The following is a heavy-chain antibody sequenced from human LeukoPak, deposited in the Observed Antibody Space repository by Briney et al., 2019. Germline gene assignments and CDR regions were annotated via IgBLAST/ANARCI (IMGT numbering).Heavy chain of an antibody. CDR1: GYTFTGYY. J-gene: IGHJ4*02. V-gene: IGHV1-46*01. Sequence: ASVKVSCKASGYTFTGYYMHWVRQAPGQGLEWMGIINPSGGSTSYAQKFQGRVTMTRDTSTSTVYMELSSLRSEDTAVYYCARDPPRYYDSSGYYYLFDYWGQGTLVTVSS. CDR3: ARDPPRYYDSSGYYYLFDY. D-gene: IGHD3-22*01. CDR2: INPSGGST.